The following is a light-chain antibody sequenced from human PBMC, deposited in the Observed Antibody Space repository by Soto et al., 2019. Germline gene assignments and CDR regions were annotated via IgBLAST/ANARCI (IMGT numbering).Light chain of an antibody. V-gene: IGKV3-11*01. Sequence: EIVLTQSPVTLSLSPGDRATLSCRPSQSVSSFLAWYQQKPGQPPRLLIYDVSNRAAGIPARFSGSGSGTDFTRPISSLEPDDFAGYCCQVRTHWPPVYSFGQGTKLEIK. CDR3: QVRTHWPPVYS. CDR1: QSVSSF. J-gene: IGKJ2*01. CDR2: DVS.